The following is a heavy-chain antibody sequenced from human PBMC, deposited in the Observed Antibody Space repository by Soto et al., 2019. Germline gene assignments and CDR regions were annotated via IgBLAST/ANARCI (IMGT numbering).Heavy chain of an antibody. D-gene: IGHD3-3*01. V-gene: IGHV4-39*01. CDR1: GGSISSSSYY. Sequence: SETLSLTCTVSGGSISSSSYYWGWIRQPPGKGLEWIGSIYYSGSTYYNPSLKSRVTVSVDTSKNQFSLKLSSVTAADTAVYYCARHGADYDFWSGYLDGAHYYYYMDVWGKGTTVTVSS. CDR3: ARHGADYDFWSGYLDGAHYYYYMDV. J-gene: IGHJ6*03. CDR2: IYYSGST.